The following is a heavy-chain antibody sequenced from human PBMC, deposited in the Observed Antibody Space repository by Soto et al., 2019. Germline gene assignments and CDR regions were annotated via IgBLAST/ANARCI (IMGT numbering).Heavy chain of an antibody. CDR1: GYTFTDYG. Sequence: ASVKVSCKASGYTFTDYGITWVRQAPGQGLEWMGWISAYTGNTNYAQKLQGRVTMTTDTSTSTAYMELRSLRSDDTAVYYCARDEVAAAGNWFDPWGQGTLVTVSS. V-gene: IGHV1-18*01. CDR3: ARDEVAAAGNWFDP. D-gene: IGHD6-13*01. CDR2: ISAYTGNT. J-gene: IGHJ5*02.